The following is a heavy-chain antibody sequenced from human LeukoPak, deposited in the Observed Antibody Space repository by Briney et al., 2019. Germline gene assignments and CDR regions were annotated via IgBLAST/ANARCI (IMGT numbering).Heavy chain of an antibody. Sequence: ASVKVSCKASGGTFSSYTISWLRQAPGQGLEWMGWISAYNGNTNYAQKLQGRVTMTTDTSTSTAYMELRSLRSDDTAVYYCARDTLDIVVVPAASYFDYWGQGTLVTVSS. CDR1: GGTFSSYT. CDR3: ARDTLDIVVVPAASYFDY. V-gene: IGHV1-18*01. D-gene: IGHD2-2*03. J-gene: IGHJ4*02. CDR2: ISAYNGNT.